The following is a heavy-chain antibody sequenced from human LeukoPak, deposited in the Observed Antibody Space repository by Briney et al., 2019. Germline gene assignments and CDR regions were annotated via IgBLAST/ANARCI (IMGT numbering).Heavy chain of an antibody. D-gene: IGHD3-22*01. CDR1: GYTFTSYG. V-gene: IGHV1-2*02. Sequence: ASVKVSCKASGYTFTSYGISWVRQAPGQGLEWMGWINPNSGGTNYAQKFQGRVTMTRDTSISTAYMELSRLRSDDTAVYYCARDRPYYDSSGYYQPDYFDYWGQGTLVTVSS. CDR2: INPNSGGT. J-gene: IGHJ4*02. CDR3: ARDRPYYDSSGYYQPDYFDY.